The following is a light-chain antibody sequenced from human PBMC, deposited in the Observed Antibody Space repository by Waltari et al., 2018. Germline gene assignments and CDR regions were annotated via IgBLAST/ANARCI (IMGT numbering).Light chain of an antibody. CDR1: KSLVSSDGNTY. CDR3: MQGTHWPLT. Sequence: DVVMTQSPLSLPVTLGQPASISFRPSKSLVSSDGNTYLNWFQQRPCQSPRPLIYQVSNRDSGVPDRFSGSGSGTDFTLKISRVEAEDVVVYYCMQGTHWPLTFGGGTKVEIK. CDR2: QVS. J-gene: IGKJ4*01. V-gene: IGKV2-30*01.